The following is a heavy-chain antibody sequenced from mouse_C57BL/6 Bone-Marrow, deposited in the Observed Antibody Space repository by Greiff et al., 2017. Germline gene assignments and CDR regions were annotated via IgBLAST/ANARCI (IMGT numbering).Heavy chain of an antibody. CDR2: IYPSDSET. CDR3: ARGGTAQAPPFAY. D-gene: IGHD3-2*02. CDR1: GYTFTSYW. J-gene: IGHJ3*01. Sequence: QVQLQQPGAELVRPGSSVKLSCKASGYTFTSYWMDWVKQRPGQGLEWIGNIYPSDSETHYNQKFKDKATLTVDKSSSTAYMPLSSLTSEDSAVYYCARGGTAQAPPFAYWGQGTLVTVSA. V-gene: IGHV1-61*01.